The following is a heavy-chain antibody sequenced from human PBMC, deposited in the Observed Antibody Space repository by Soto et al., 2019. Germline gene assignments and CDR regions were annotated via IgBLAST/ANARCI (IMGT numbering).Heavy chain of an antibody. D-gene: IGHD3-22*01. J-gene: IGHJ3*02. CDR2: IIPIFGTA. V-gene: IGHV1-69*13. CDR3: ARDRPNYYDSSGYYYGFPMGAFDI. Sequence: AASVKVSCKASGGTFSSYAISWVRQAPGQGLEWMGGIIPIFGTANYAQKFQGRVTITADESTSTAYMELSSLRSEDTAVYYCARDRPNYYDSSGYYYGFPMGAFDIWGQGTMVTVSS. CDR1: GGTFSSYA.